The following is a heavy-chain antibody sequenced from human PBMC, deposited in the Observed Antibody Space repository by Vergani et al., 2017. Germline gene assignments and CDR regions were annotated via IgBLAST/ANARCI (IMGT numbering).Heavy chain of an antibody. CDR3: ARQKTWIGGPYNWFDP. CDR2: IYYSGST. CDR1: GGSISSSSYY. V-gene: IGHV4-39*01. D-gene: IGHD3-10*01. J-gene: IGHJ5*02. Sequence: QLQLQESGPGLVKPSETLSLTCTVSGGSISSSSYYWGWIRQPPGKGLEWIGSIYYSGSTYYNPSLKSRVTISVDTSKNQFSLKLSSVTAADTAVYYCARQKTWIGGPYNWFDPWGQGTLVTVSS.